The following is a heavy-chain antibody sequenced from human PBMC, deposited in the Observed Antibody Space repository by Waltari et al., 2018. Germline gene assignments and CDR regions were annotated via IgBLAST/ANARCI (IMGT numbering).Heavy chain of an antibody. Sequence: QLQLQESGPGLVKPSDTLSLTCTFSGVASSSSSNYWGWIRQPPGKGREWIGSIYYSGSTYYNPSLKSRVTISVDTSKNQFSLKLSSVTAADTAVYYCARVSMVQGNAFDIWGQGTMVTVSS. J-gene: IGHJ3*02. CDR2: IYYSGST. CDR3: ARVSMVQGNAFDI. CDR1: GVASSSSSNY. D-gene: IGHD3-10*01. V-gene: IGHV4-39*07.